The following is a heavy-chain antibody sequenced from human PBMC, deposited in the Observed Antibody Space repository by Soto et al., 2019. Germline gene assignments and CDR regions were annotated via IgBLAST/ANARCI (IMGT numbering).Heavy chain of an antibody. J-gene: IGHJ4*02. D-gene: IGHD6-19*01. CDR3: ARGRGNSGWAYFDY. CDR2: ISYDVITK. V-gene: IGHV3-30-3*01. Sequence: QVQLVESGGGVVQPGKSLKLSCAPSGFTFSSYAMHWVRQAPGKGLEWVALISYDVITKYYTDSVKGRFTISRDNSENTLFLQMNSLRPEDTAVYYCARGRGNSGWAYFDYWGQGTLVTVSS. CDR1: GFTFSSYA.